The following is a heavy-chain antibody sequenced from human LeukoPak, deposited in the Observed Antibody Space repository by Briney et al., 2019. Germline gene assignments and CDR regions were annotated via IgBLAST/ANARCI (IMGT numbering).Heavy chain of an antibody. CDR2: INYSGTT. CDR3: ARDRWHYLDS. D-gene: IGHD3-16*02. V-gene: IGHV4-31*03. J-gene: IGHJ4*02. CDR1: GGSINSGGYY. Sequence: SQTLSLTCTVSGGSINSGGYYWSWIRQHPGKGLECLGDINYSGTTYYNPSLNSRVSISIDTSKDQFSLKLSSVTAADTAVYYCARDRWHYLDSWGQGTLVTVSS.